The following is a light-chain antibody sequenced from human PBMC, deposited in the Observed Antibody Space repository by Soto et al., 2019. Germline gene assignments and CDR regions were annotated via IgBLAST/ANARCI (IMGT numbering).Light chain of an antibody. CDR2: GAS. J-gene: IGKJ2*01. Sequence: EMVLKQSPGTLYLSPGERATLSCRAIQSVSSSYLAWYQQKPGQAPRLLIYGASSRATGIQDRFSGSGSGTDFTLTISRLEPEDLEVYYCQRYGSSPYTFGQGTKLEIK. V-gene: IGKV3-20*01. CDR3: QRYGSSPYT. CDR1: QSVSSSY.